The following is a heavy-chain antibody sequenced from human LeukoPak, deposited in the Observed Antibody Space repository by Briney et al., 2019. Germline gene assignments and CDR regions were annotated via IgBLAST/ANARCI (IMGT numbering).Heavy chain of an antibody. Sequence: GGSLRLSCAASGLTFSNYAMSWVRQAPGKGLEWVSKISGSGDETYYADSVKGRLTISRDNSKNTLYLQMNCLRAEDTAVYYCATLFGERGYCSTTSCFDSDYWGQGTLVTVSS. D-gene: IGHD2-2*01. CDR3: ATLFGERGYCSTTSCFDSDY. J-gene: IGHJ4*02. CDR2: ISGSGDET. CDR1: GLTFSNYA. V-gene: IGHV3-23*01.